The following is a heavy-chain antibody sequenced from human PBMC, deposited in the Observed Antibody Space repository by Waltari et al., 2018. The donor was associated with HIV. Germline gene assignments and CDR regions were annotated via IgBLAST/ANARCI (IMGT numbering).Heavy chain of an antibody. J-gene: IGHJ3*01. CDR1: GFTVTNSY. D-gene: IGHD6-19*01. V-gene: IGHV3-53*02. CDR2: IYRGGAT. CDR3: AREGLVQGAFDV. Sequence: EVQLVETGGGLIQPGGSLRLSCAASGFTVTNSYMSWVRQTPGRGLEWISLIYRGGATYYADSVEGRFTVSRDNSKNTLYLQMVSLRVEDTAVYFCAREGLVQGAFDVWGQGTVVTVSS.